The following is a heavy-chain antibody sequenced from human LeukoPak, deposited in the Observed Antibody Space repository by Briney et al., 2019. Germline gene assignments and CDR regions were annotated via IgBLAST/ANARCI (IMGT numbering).Heavy chain of an antibody. J-gene: IGHJ4*02. CDR2: FDPEDGET. Sequence: ASVTVSCMVSGYTLTELSMHWVRQAPGKGLEWMGGFDPEDGETIYAQKFQGRVTMTEDTSTDTAYMELSSLRSEDTAVYDCATLIRPDIVGVFDYWGQGTLVTVSS. V-gene: IGHV1-24*01. CDR1: GYTLTELS. D-gene: IGHD2-15*01. CDR3: ATLIRPDIVGVFDY.